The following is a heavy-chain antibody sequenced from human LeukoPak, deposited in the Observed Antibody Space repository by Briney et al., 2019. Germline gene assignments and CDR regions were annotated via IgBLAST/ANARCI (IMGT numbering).Heavy chain of an antibody. D-gene: IGHD5-24*01. J-gene: IGHJ3*02. CDR1: GGSLSGFY. CDR3: ARGPPGRDDGLDI. V-gene: IGHV4-34*01. Sequence: SETLSLTCTVFGGSLSGFYWTWIRQPPGRGLGWIVEITHTGSTNYNPSLMNRVTISIDTSKNQFSLTLSSVTAAHTTVYDCARGPPGRDDGLDICGQGTMVTASS. CDR2: ITHTGST.